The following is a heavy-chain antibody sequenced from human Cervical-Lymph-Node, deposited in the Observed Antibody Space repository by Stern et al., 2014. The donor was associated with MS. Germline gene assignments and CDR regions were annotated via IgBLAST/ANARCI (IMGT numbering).Heavy chain of an antibody. D-gene: IGHD2-15*01. CDR2: FIPIFGTA. V-gene: IGHV1-69*01. CDR1: GGTFSNYA. J-gene: IGHJ6*02. Sequence: QVQLGQSGAEVKKSGSSVKVSCMASGGTFSNYAISWVRQAPGLGLEWMGGFIPIFGTAHYAQKFQGRVTITVDESTSTAYMELSSLRSEDTAVYYCARDHCFHCNGRSCCAMDVWGQGTSVIVSS. CDR3: ARDHCFHCNGRSCCAMDV.